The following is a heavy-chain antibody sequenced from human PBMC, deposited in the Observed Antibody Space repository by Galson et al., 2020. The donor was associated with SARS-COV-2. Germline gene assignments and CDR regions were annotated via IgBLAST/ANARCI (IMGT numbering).Heavy chain of an antibody. CDR2: IYYSGST. D-gene: IGHD3-3*01. Sequence: EPSAPLYLTCTVSGGPISSYYWSWIRKPPGKGLEWIGYIYYSGSTNTNPALKSRVTISVDTSKNQFSLKLSSVTAADTAVDYCAREGGVTMFGVVITNYGMDVWGQGTTVTVSS. J-gene: IGHJ6*02. V-gene: IGHV4-59*12. CDR3: AREGGVTMFGVVITNYGMDV. CDR1: GGPISSYY.